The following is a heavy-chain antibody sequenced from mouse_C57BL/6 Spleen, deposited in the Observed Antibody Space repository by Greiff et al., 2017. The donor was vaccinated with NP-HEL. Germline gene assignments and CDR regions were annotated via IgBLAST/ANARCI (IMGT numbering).Heavy chain of an antibody. CDR2: ISSGSSTI. Sequence: EVKLVESGGGLVKPGGSLKLSCAASGFTFSDYGMHWVRQAPEKGLEWVAYISSGSSTIYYADTVKGRFTISRDNAKNTLFLQMTSLRSEDTAMYYCAIIYYDYDGGAYWGQGTLVTVSA. J-gene: IGHJ3*01. V-gene: IGHV5-17*01. CDR1: GFTFSDYG. CDR3: AIIYYDYDGGAY. D-gene: IGHD2-4*01.